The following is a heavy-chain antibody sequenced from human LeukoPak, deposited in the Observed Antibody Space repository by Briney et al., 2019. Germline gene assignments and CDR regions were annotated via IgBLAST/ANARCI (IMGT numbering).Heavy chain of an antibody. CDR2: INHSGST. Sequence: SETLSLTCAVYGGSFSGYYWSWIRQPPGKGLEWIGEINHSGSTNYNPSLKSRVTISVDTSKNQFSLKLSSVTAADTAVYYCARAKGYCSGGSCVYNWFDPWGQGTLVTVSS. J-gene: IGHJ5*02. CDR3: ARAKGYCSGGSCVYNWFDP. CDR1: GGSFSGYY. V-gene: IGHV4-34*01. D-gene: IGHD2-15*01.